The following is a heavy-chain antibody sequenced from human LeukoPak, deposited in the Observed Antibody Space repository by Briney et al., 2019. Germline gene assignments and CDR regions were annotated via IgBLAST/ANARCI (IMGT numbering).Heavy chain of an antibody. CDR2: ISYDGSNK. Sequence: GGSLRLSCAASGFTFSSYGMHWVRQAPGKGLEWVAVISYDGSNKYYADSVKGRFTITRDNSKNTLYLQMNSLRAEDTAVYYCAKDPSSSSSWYSRLDYWGQGTLVTVSS. D-gene: IGHD6-13*01. J-gene: IGHJ4*02. CDR3: AKDPSSSSSWYSRLDY. V-gene: IGHV3-30*18. CDR1: GFTFSSYG.